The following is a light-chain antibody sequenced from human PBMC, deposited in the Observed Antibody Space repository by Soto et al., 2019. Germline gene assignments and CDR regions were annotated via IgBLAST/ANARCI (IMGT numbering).Light chain of an antibody. Sequence: EILLTQSPGTLSLSPGDRATLSCRASQSVASAYLAWYQHKPGQAPRLLIYGASSRATGIPARFTGSGSGTDFTLTSSRLEPEDFAVYYCQQYGSSRWTFGQGTKVEAK. CDR3: QQYGSSRWT. J-gene: IGKJ1*01. V-gene: IGKV3-20*01. CDR1: QSVASAY. CDR2: GAS.